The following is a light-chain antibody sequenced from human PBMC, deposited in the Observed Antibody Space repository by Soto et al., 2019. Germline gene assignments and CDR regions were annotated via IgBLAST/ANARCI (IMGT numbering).Light chain of an antibody. CDR1: SSYIGSYDP. Sequence: QSALTQAASVSGSPGPSNTLSFSGTSSYIGSYDPVAWYQQFPGKSPKLIIYAVSDRPSGVSDRFSGSKSGISASLTISGLQTEDEADYYCISYNDRQSYLFGTGTKVTVL. J-gene: IGLJ1*01. CDR3: ISYNDRQSYL. V-gene: IGLV2-14*03. CDR2: AVS.